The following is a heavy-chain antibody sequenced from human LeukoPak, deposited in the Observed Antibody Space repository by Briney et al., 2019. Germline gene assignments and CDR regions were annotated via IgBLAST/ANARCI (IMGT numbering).Heavy chain of an antibody. Sequence: GGSLRLSCAASGFTFSSYSMNWVRQAPGKGLEWVSSISSSSSYIYYADSVKGRFTISRDNAKNSLYLQMNSLRAEDTAVYYCARDQAYCSGGSCYSSYWGQGALVTVSS. D-gene: IGHD2-15*01. CDR3: ARDQAYCSGGSCYSSY. V-gene: IGHV3-21*01. J-gene: IGHJ4*02. CDR1: GFTFSSYS. CDR2: ISSSSSYI.